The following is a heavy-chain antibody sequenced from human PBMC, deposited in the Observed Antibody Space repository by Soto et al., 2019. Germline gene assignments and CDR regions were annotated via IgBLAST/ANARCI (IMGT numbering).Heavy chain of an antibody. V-gene: IGHV4-30-4*01. D-gene: IGHD3-10*01. CDR1: GGSISSGDYY. CDR3: ARANSGWFGELNNFDY. CDR2: IYYSGST. Sequence: QVQLQESGPGLVKPSQTLSLTCTVSGGSISSGDYYWSWIRQPPGKGLEWIGYIYYSGSTYYNPSLESHVTISVDTSKNQFSLKLSSVTAADTAVYYCARANSGWFGELNNFDYWGQGTLVTVSS. J-gene: IGHJ4*02.